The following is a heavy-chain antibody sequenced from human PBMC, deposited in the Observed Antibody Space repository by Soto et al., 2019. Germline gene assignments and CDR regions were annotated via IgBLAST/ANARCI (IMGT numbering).Heavy chain of an antibody. J-gene: IGHJ6*02. Sequence: QVQLQESGPGLVKPSETLSLTCTVSGGSISSYYWSWIRQPPGKGLEWIGYIYYSGSTNYNPSLTRRVTISVDTSKNQFSLKLSSVTAADTAVYYCARLVVVPHCSGGSCYSYYYGMDVWDQGTTVTVSS. V-gene: IGHV4-59*01. CDR2: IYYSGST. CDR1: GGSISSYY. CDR3: ARLVVVPHCSGGSCYSYYYGMDV. D-gene: IGHD2-15*01.